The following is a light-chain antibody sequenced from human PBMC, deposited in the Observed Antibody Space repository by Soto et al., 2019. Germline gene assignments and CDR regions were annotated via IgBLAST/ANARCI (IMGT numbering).Light chain of an antibody. CDR2: KAS. V-gene: IGKV1-5*03. J-gene: IGKJ1*01. Sequence: DIQMTQSPSTLSASVGDRVTITCRATQSISSWLAWYQQKPGKAPKLLIYKASSLESGVPSRFSGSRSGTEFTITISTLQPDDFATYYDQQYNSYSPRTFGQGTKVEIK. CDR3: QQYNSYSPRT. CDR1: QSISSW.